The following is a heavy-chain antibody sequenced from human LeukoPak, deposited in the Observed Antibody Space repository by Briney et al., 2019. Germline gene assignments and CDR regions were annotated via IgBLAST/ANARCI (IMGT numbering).Heavy chain of an antibody. J-gene: IGHJ3*02. CDR3: ARDTYYYDSSGYLEVGSDAFDI. CDR1: GFTFSSYG. Sequence: GGSLRLSCAASGFTFSSYGMHWVRQAPGKGLEWVAFIRYDGSNKYYADSVKGRFTISRDNSKNTLYLQMNSLRAEDTAVYYCARDTYYYDSSGYLEVGSDAFDIWGQGTMVTVSS. V-gene: IGHV3-30*02. D-gene: IGHD3-22*01. CDR2: IRYDGSNK.